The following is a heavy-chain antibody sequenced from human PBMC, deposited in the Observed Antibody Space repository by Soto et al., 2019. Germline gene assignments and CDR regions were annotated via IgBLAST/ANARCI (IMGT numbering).Heavy chain of an antibody. CDR2: IHHSGST. Sequence: QMQLQESGPGLVKPSETLSLTCAVSGASISSEQSWSWVRQPPGKGLEWIGEIHHSGSTNINPSLKSXDTXSXAKSKNQFSLMLSSVTAADTAVYYCARSFGWYAIDHWGQGTLVTVSS. CDR1: GASISSEQS. J-gene: IGHJ1*01. CDR3: ARSFGWYAIDH. D-gene: IGHD6-19*01. V-gene: IGHV4-4*02.